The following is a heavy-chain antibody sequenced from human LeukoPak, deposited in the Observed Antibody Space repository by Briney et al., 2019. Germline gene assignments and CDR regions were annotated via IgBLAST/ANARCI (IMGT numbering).Heavy chain of an antibody. Sequence: GGSLRLSCAASGFTFSSYGMHWVRQAPGKGLEWVAFIRYDGSNKYYADSVKGRFTISRDNAKNSLYLQMNSLRAEDTALYHCARASGLVRYYFDYWGQGTLVTVSS. V-gene: IGHV3-30*02. D-gene: IGHD3/OR15-3a*01. CDR1: GFTFSSYG. CDR3: ARASGLVRYYFDY. CDR2: IRYDGSNK. J-gene: IGHJ4*02.